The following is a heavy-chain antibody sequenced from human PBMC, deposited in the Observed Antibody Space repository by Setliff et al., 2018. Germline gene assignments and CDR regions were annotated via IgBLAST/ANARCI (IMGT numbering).Heavy chain of an antibody. D-gene: IGHD5-18*01. Sequence: ASVKASCKASGYTFRNYAFAWVRQAPGQGLEWVGWISVCNGDTNYAQKFQGRVTLTTDTSTSTAYMELRSLTSDDSAFYYCARAPSVELVTIRTNSWFTYWGQGTLVTVSS. CDR2: ISVCNGDT. V-gene: IGHV1-18*01. CDR3: ARAPSVELVTIRTNSWFTY. J-gene: IGHJ4*02. CDR1: GYTFRNYA.